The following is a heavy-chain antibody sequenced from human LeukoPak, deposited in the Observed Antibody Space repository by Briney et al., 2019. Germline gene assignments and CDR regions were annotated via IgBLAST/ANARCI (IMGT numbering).Heavy chain of an antibody. J-gene: IGHJ6*03. Sequence: GGSLRLSCAASGFTFSSYAMSWVRQAPGKGLEWVSAISGSGGSTYYADSVKGRFTISRDNSKNTLYLQMNSLRAEDTAVYYCARSPNYYYYYMDVWGKGTTVTVSS. CDR2: ISGSGGST. V-gene: IGHV3-23*01. CDR1: GFTFSSYA. CDR3: ARSPNYYYYYMDV.